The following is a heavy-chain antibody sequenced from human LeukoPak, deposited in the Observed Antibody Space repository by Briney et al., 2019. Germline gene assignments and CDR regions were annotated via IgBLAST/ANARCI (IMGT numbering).Heavy chain of an antibody. CDR1: GGTFSSYA. Sequence: VASVNVSCKASGGTFSSYAISWVRQAPGQGLEWMGGIIPIFGTANYAQKFQGRVTITTDESTSTAYMELSSLRSEDTAVYYCARATTRGYSYGYKSRNYYYMDVWGKGTTVTVSS. CDR2: IIPIFGTA. V-gene: IGHV1-69*05. D-gene: IGHD5-18*01. J-gene: IGHJ6*03. CDR3: ARATTRGYSYGYKSRNYYYMDV.